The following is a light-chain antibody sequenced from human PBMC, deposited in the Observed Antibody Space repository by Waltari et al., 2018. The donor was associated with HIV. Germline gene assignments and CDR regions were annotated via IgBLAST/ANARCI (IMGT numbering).Light chain of an antibody. CDR1: QSLLHSNGFNY. CDR3: MQALQTPLT. V-gene: IGKV2-28*01. Sequence: DIVLTQSPRSLPVTPGEPASISCSSSQSLLHSNGFNYLDWYLQKPWQSPQLLIYVGSIRASGVPDRFSGSGSGTDFTLKISRVEAEDVGVYYCMQALQTPLTFGGGTKVEIK. J-gene: IGKJ4*01. CDR2: VGS.